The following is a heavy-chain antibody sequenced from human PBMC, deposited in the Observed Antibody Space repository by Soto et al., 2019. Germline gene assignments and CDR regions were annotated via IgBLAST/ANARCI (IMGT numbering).Heavy chain of an antibody. CDR2: IYPGDSDT. CDR3: AHKSDFWSGLIDY. J-gene: IGHJ4*02. CDR1: GYSFTSYW. Sequence: GESLKISCKGSGYSFTSYWIGWVRQMPGKGLEWMGIIYPGDSDTRYSPSFQGQVTISADKSISTAYLQWSSLKASDTATYYCAHKSDFWSGLIDYWGQGTLVTVSS. V-gene: IGHV5-51*01. D-gene: IGHD3-3*01.